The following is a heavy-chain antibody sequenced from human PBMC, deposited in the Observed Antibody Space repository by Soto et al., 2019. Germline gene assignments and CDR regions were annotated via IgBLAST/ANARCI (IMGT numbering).Heavy chain of an antibody. CDR1: GGSFSGYY. Sequence: SETLSLTCAVYGGSFSGYYWSWIRRPPGKGLEWIGEINHSGSTNYNPSLKSRVTISVDTSKNQFSLKLSSVTAADTAVYYCARVPYSSSATFDYWGQGTLVTVSS. D-gene: IGHD6-6*01. V-gene: IGHV4-34*01. J-gene: IGHJ4*02. CDR3: ARVPYSSSATFDY. CDR2: INHSGST.